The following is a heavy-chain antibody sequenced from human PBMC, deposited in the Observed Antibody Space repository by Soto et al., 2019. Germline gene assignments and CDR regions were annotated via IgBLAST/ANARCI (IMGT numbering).Heavy chain of an antibody. V-gene: IGHV3-30*18. CDR2: ISYDGSNK. Sequence: QVQLVESGGGVVQPGRSLRLSCEASGFTFSSYGMHWVRQAPGKGLEWVAVISYDGSNKYYADSVKGRFTISRDNSKNTLYLQMNSLRAEDTAVYYCAKDGLYSSPYYWGQGTLVTVSS. J-gene: IGHJ4*02. CDR3: AKDGLYSSPYY. D-gene: IGHD6-6*01. CDR1: GFTFSSYG.